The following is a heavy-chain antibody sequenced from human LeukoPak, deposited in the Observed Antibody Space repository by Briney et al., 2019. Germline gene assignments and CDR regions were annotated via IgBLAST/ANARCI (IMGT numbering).Heavy chain of an antibody. CDR1: SFTFSNYW. V-gene: IGHV3-7*01. CDR3: VRDWDGSGTVFDL. CDR2: IKTDGSQK. J-gene: IGHJ5*02. Sequence: GRSLRLSCAASSFTFSNYWMSCVRQAPGDWLELVANIKTDGSQKYYADSVGGRFAISRDNAKSSLYLQMNSLRVEDTAVYHCVRDWDGSGTVFDLWGQGTLVTVSS. D-gene: IGHD3-10*01.